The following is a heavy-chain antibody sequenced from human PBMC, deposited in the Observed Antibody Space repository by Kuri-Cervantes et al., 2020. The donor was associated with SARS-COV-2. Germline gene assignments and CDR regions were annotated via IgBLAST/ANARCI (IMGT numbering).Heavy chain of an antibody. D-gene: IGHD3-3*01. CDR1: GFTFSDYY. J-gene: IGHJ4*02. CDR3: ARGHLLVLEWLSEYYFDY. CDR2: ISSSSSYT. V-gene: IGHV3-11*06. Sequence: GESLKISCAASGFTFSDYYMSWIRQAPGKGLEWVSYISSSSSYTNYADSVKGRFTISRDNAKNSLYLQMNSLRAEDTAVYYCARGHLLVLEWLSEYYFDYWGQGTLVTVSS.